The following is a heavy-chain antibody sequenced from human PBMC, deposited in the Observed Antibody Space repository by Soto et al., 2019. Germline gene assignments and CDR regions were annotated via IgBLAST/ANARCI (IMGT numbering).Heavy chain of an antibody. V-gene: IGHV5-51*01. J-gene: IGHJ6*02. CDR3: ERRCITPAVNCLVGMDV. CDR1: GYSFTSYL. CDR2: IYPGDSDT. Sequence: GESLKISFKGSGYSFTSYLISWVRQMPVKGLEWMGLIYPGDSDTQYSPSFQGQVTISVDKSISTAYLQWSSLKASDTAMYYCERRCITPAVNCLVGMDVPGQETTVNAP. D-gene: IGHD1-20*01.